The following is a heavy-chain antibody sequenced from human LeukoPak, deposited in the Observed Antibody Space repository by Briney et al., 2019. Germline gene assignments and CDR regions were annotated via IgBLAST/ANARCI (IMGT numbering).Heavy chain of an antibody. CDR1: GFSVSTNY. J-gene: IGHJ6*03. CDR2: IYSGGST. Sequence: GGSLRLSCAASGFSVSTNYMNWVRQAPGKGPDWVSVIYSGGSTYYADSVKGRFIISRDSSKNTLYLQMNSLRAEDTAVYYCARDQRGWSSLGYLYYYMDVWGKGTTVTISS. CDR3: ARDQRGWSSLGYLYYYMDV. D-gene: IGHD6-19*01. V-gene: IGHV3-53*01.